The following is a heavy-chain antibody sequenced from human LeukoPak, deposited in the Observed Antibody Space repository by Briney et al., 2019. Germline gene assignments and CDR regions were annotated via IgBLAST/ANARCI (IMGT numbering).Heavy chain of an antibody. Sequence: TGGSLRLSCAASGFTFSDYYMRWIRQAPGKGLEWVSYISFTGTTIYYADSVKGRFTISRDNAKNSLYLQMNSLRAEDTAVYYCARDQNYDFWSGYPSWYFDYWGQGTLVTVSS. CDR1: GFTFSDYY. D-gene: IGHD3-3*01. CDR2: ISFTGTTI. J-gene: IGHJ4*02. CDR3: ARDQNYDFWSGYPSWYFDY. V-gene: IGHV3-11*04.